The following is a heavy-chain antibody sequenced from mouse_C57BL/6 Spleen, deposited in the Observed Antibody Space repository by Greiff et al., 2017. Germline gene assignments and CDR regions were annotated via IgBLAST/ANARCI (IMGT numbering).Heavy chain of an antibody. Sequence: VQLQQPGAELVKPGASVKLSCKASGYTFTSYWMHWVKQRPGQGLEWIGMIHPNSGSTNYNEKFQSKATLTVDKSSSTAYMQLSSLTSEDSAVYYCARIFITTAYFDYWGQGTTLTVSS. D-gene: IGHD1-1*01. J-gene: IGHJ2*01. CDR2: IHPNSGST. V-gene: IGHV1-64*01. CDR3: ARIFITTAYFDY. CDR1: GYTFTSYW.